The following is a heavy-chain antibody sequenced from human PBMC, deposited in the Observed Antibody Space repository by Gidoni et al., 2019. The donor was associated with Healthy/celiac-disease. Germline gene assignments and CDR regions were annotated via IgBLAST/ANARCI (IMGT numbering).Heavy chain of an antibody. CDR3: ARDDQRAGYSSSWFDY. CDR1: GFTFSRYA. CDR2: ISYDGSNK. V-gene: IGHV3-30-3*01. Sequence: QVQLVESGGGVVQPGRSLRLSCAASGFTFSRYAMHWVRQAPGKGLEWVAVISYDGSNKYYADSVKGRFTISRDNSKNTLYLQMNSLRAEDTAVYYCARDDQRAGYSSSWFDYWGQGTLVTVSS. D-gene: IGHD6-13*01. J-gene: IGHJ4*02.